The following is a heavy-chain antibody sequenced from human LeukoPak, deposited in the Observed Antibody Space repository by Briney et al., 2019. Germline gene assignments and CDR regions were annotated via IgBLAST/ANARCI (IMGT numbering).Heavy chain of an antibody. CDR1: GFAFSFFA. CDR2: INANSGTI. D-gene: IGHD6-19*01. V-gene: IGHV3-23*01. CDR3: AKPISLGLAVTADWFAP. J-gene: IGHJ5*01. Sequence: PGGSLRLSCKASGFAFSFFAMSWHRQAPGKGLEWVSTINANSGTISYAASVGGRFTISRDNSKNTLYLQLNTLRADDTAVYYYAKPISLGLAVTADWFAPWGQGTLVVVSS.